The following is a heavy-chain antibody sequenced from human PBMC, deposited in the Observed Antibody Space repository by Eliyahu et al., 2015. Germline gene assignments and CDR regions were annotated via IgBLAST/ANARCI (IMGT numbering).Heavy chain of an antibody. CDR3: AKTRATLTNWADFDY. J-gene: IGHJ4*02. V-gene: IGHV3-23*01. Sequence: EVQLLESGGGLVQPGGSLRLXCAASGFXFSSYAMSWVRQAPGKGLEXVSXXXGSGASTXXADXVKGRFTISRDNSKNTLYLQMNSLRAEDTAVFYCAKTRATLTNWADFDYWGLGTLVTVSS. CDR2: XXGSGAST. CDR1: GFXFSSYA. D-gene: IGHD4-17*01.